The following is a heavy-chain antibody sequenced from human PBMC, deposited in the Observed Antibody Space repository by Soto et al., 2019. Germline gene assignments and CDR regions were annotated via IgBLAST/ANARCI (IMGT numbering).Heavy chain of an antibody. CDR3: ANEAAAGDYYYGMDX. CDR1: GFTFSSYG. CDR2: IPYDGSNK. Sequence: GGSLRLSCAASGFTFSSYGMHWVRQAPGKGLEWVAVIPYDGSNKYYADSVKRRFTISRDNSKNTLYLQMNSLRAEDTAVYYCANEAAAGDYYYGMDXWGQGTPVTVS. V-gene: IGHV3-30*18. D-gene: IGHD6-13*01. J-gene: IGHJ6*02.